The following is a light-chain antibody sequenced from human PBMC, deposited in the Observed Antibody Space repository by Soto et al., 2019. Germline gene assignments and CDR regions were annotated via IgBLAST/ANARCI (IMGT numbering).Light chain of an antibody. CDR3: HQYGSSPQT. CDR2: GAS. J-gene: IGKJ1*01. Sequence: EIVLTQSPVTLSLSPGERATLSCRASQSVSNNYLAWYQQKPGQAPRLLIYGASNRATGIPDRFSGSGSGTDFTLTISRLEPEDFAVFYCHQYGSSPQTFGQGTKVDIK. CDR1: QSVSNNY. V-gene: IGKV3-20*01.